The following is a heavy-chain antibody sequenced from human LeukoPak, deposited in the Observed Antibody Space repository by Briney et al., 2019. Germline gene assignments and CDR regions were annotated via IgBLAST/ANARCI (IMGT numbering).Heavy chain of an antibody. J-gene: IGHJ4*02. CDR1: GFTFNNYG. CDR2: INDNGLNT. V-gene: IGHV3-23*01. CDR3: TKGDGGWYPIDS. Sequence: GASLRLSCAASGFTFNNYGMSWVRQAPGKGLEWVSTINDNGLNTHYADSVKGRFTISRDDSKNTLHLQMNSLRVDDTALYYCTKGDGGWYPIDSWGQGILVIVPS. D-gene: IGHD6-19*01.